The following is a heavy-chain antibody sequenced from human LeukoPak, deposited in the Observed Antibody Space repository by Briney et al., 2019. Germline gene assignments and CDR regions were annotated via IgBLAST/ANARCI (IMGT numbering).Heavy chain of an antibody. D-gene: IGHD3-22*01. CDR3: ARAPFYYDSSGYPYFDG. CDR2: MYNGGST. V-gene: IGHV3-53*01. J-gene: IGHJ4*02. Sequence: PGGSLRLSCAASGFTYSSYTMTWVRQAPGKGLEWVSVMYNGGSTYYADSVKGRFTISRDNSKNTLYLQMNSLRAEDTALYYCARAPFYYDSSGYPYFDGWGQGTLVTVSS. CDR1: GFTYSSYT.